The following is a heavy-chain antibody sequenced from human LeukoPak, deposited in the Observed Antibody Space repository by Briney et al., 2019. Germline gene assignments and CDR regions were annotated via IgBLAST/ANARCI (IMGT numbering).Heavy chain of an antibody. J-gene: IGHJ5*02. CDR2: ISGSGGST. CDR1: GFTFSSYA. CDR3: AKVGYSSSSGWFDP. Sequence: GGSLRLSCAASGFTFSSYAMSWVRQAPGKXLXXXXAISGSGGSTYYADSVKGRFTISRDNSKNTLYLQMNSLRAEDTAVYYCAKVGYSSSSGWFDPWGQGTLVTVSS. D-gene: IGHD6-6*01. V-gene: IGHV3-23*01.